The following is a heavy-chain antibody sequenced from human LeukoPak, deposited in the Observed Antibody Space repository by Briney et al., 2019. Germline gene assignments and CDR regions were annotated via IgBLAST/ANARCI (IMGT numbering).Heavy chain of an antibody. CDR3: VHCGGDCYPCCGMDG. D-gene: IGHD2-21*02. CDR2: IRHDGSEK. Sequence: GGSLRLSCGASGFTFSSYWMSWVRQAPGKGLEWVANIRHDGSEKYYVGSVKGRFTTSRDNARGSLFLQMNSLRAEDTAVYYCVHCGGDCYPCCGMDGWGQGTTVTVSS. CDR1: GFTFSSYW. V-gene: IGHV3-7*03. J-gene: IGHJ6*02.